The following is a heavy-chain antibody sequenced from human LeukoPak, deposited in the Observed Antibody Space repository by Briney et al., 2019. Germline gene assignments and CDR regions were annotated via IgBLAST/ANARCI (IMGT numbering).Heavy chain of an antibody. J-gene: IGHJ5*02. D-gene: IGHD6-19*01. CDR2: IRSDGGNT. CDR1: GYTFRHHR. CDR3: ARGCVAGTPRGDWFDP. V-gene: IGHV3-48*02. Sequence: GGTLRLSCVASGYTFRHHRMNWARQASGKGLEWVSHIRSDGGNTHYAYYIKDRFTISRDNVKNSLYLQMNSLRDEDTAVYYCARGCVAGTPRGDWFDPWGQGTLVTVSS.